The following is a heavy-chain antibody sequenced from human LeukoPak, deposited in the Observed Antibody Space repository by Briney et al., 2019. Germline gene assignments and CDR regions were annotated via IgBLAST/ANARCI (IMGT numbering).Heavy chain of an antibody. D-gene: IGHD3-9*01. CDR1: GYTFTSYG. CDR2: ISAYNGNT. J-gene: IGHJ4*02. V-gene: IGHV1-18*01. Sequence: ASVKVSCKASGYTFTSYGISWVRQAPGQGLEWMGWISAYNGNTNYAQKLQGRVTMTTDTSTSTAYMELRSLRSDDTAVYYCARGLYDILTGYYWIDYWGQGTLVTVSS. CDR3: ARGLYDILTGYYWIDY.